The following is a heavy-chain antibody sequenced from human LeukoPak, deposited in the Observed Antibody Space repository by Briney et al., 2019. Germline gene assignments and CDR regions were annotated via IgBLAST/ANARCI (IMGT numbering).Heavy chain of an antibody. V-gene: IGHV3-11*04. Sequence: GGSLRLSCAASGFTFSDYYMGWIRQAPGKGLEWVSHISSSGRTIYYADSMKGRFTISRDNAKNSLYLQMNSLRADDTAVYYCARALWLGEGFFDYWGQGTLVTVSS. CDR3: ARALWLGEGFFDY. CDR2: ISSSGRTI. D-gene: IGHD3-10*01. J-gene: IGHJ4*02. CDR1: GFTFSDYY.